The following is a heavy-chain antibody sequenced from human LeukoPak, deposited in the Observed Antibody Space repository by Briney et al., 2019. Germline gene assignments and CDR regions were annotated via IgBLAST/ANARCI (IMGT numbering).Heavy chain of an antibody. Sequence: SVKVSCKASGFTFTSSAVQWVRQARGQRLEWIGWIVVGSGNTNYAQKFQERVTITRDMSTSTAYMELSSLRSEHTAVYYCASPRGYSYGHFDYWGQGTLVTVSS. V-gene: IGHV1-58*01. CDR1: GFTFTSSA. CDR2: IVVGSGNT. J-gene: IGHJ4*02. CDR3: ASPRGYSYGHFDY. D-gene: IGHD5-18*01.